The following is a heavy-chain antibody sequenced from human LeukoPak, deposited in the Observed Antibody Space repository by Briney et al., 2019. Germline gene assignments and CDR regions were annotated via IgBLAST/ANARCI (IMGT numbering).Heavy chain of an antibody. CDR3: ARADFGDSIDS. V-gene: IGHV4-4*07. J-gene: IGHJ4*02. D-gene: IGHD4-17*01. CDR2: IYTSGSI. CDR1: GDSISYYY. Sequence: SETLSLTCTVSGDSISYYYWSWIRQPAGKGLEWIGRIYTSGSINLNPSLKSRVTLSIDTSKNQFSLKLTSVTDADTAVYFCARADFGDSIDSWGQGTLVTVSS.